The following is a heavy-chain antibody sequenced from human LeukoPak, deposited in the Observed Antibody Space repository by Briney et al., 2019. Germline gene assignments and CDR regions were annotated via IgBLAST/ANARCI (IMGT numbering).Heavy chain of an antibody. CDR1: GLTLTNAW. V-gene: IGHV3-7*01. J-gene: IGHJ6*02. CDR2: IKQDGSEK. CDR3: ARVYRAGTYYYYGMDV. D-gene: IGHD3-16*02. Sequence: PGGSLRLSCAASGLTLTNAWMSWVRQAPGKGLEWVANIKQDGSEKYYVDSVKGRFTISRDNAKNSLYLQMNSLRAEDTAVYYCARVYRAGTYYYYGMDVWGQGTTVTVSS.